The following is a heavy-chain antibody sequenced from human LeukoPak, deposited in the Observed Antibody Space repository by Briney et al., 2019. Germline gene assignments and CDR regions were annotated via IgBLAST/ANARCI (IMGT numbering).Heavy chain of an antibody. CDR3: VRGDYGDYTLFDY. CDR1: GFTVSSNY. J-gene: IGHJ4*02. CDR2: IYSGGST. Sequence: GGSLRLPCAAPGFTVSSNYMSWVRHAPGKGLEWVSVIYSGGSTYYADSVKGRFTISRDNSKNTLYLQMNSLRAEDTALYYCVRGDYGDYTLFDYWGQGTLVTVSS. V-gene: IGHV3-53*01. D-gene: IGHD4-17*01.